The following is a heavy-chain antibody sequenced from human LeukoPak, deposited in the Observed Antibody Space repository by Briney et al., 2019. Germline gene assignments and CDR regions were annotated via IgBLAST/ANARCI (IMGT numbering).Heavy chain of an antibody. CDR2: IYSGGST. Sequence: PGGSLSLSCAASGFTVSSNYMSWVRQAPGKGLEWASVIYSGGSTYYADSVKGRFTISRDNSKNTLYLQMNTLRAEDTAVYYCARDRDGGPFHMDVWGQGTTVTVSS. D-gene: IGHD5-24*01. CDR1: GFTVSSNY. CDR3: ARDRDGGPFHMDV. J-gene: IGHJ6*02. V-gene: IGHV3-53*01.